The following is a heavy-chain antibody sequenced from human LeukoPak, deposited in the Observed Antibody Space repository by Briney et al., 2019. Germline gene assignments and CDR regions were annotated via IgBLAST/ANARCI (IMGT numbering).Heavy chain of an antibody. CDR1: GFTFDDYA. CDR3: AKDKGYSSSWYLFDY. D-gene: IGHD6-13*01. J-gene: IGHJ4*02. Sequence: GRSLRLSCAASGFTFDDYAMHWVRQAPGKGLEWVSLISWDGGSTYYADSVKGRFTISRDNSKNSLYLQMNSLRAEDTALYYCAKDKGYSSSWYLFDYWGQGTLVTVSS. CDR2: ISWDGGST. V-gene: IGHV3-43D*04.